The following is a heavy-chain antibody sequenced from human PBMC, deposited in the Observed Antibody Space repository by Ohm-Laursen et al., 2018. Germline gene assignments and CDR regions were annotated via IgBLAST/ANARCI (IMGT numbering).Heavy chain of an antibody. CDR1: GFTFSSYG. CDR2: ISYDGSNK. D-gene: IGHD2-15*01. CDR3: AKDSLATYSFPDY. V-gene: IGHV3-30*18. Sequence: RSLRLSCSASGFTFSSYGMHWVRQAPGKGLEWVAVISYDGSNKYYADSVKGRFTISRDNSKNTLYLQMNSLRAEDTAVYYCAKDSLATYSFPDYWGQGTLVTVSS. J-gene: IGHJ4*02.